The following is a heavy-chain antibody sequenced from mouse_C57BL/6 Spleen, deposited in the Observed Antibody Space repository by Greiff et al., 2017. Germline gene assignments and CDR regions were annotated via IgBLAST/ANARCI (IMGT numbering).Heavy chain of an antibody. V-gene: IGHV1-55*01. CDR1: GYTFTSYW. CDR3: ARAGDSSDY. CDR2: IYPGSGSA. Sequence: QVQLQQPGAELVKPGASVKMSCKASGYTFTSYWITWVKQRPGQGLEWIGDIYPGSGSANYNEKFKSKATLTVDTSSSTAYMQRSSLTSEDSAVYYCARAGDSSDYWGQGTTLTVSS. J-gene: IGHJ2*01. D-gene: IGHD3-2*01.